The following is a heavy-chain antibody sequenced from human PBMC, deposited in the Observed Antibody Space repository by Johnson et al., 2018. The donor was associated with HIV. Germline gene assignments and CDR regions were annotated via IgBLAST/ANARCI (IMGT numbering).Heavy chain of an antibody. CDR2: ISYDGGNN. J-gene: IGHJ3*02. CDR1: GFTFSTYA. D-gene: IGHD4-23*01. Sequence: VQLVESGGGVVQPGRSLRLSCAASGFTFSTYAMHWVRQVPGKGLEWVAVISYDGGNNYYADSVKGRFTISRDNSKNTLYLQMNSLRAEDTAVYYCARDTVVTPPHDAFDIWGQGTMVTVSS. V-gene: IGHV3-30*14. CDR3: ARDTVVTPPHDAFDI.